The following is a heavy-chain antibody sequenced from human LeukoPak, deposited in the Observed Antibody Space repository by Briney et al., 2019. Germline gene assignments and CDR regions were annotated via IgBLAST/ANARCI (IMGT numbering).Heavy chain of an antibody. Sequence: GGSLRLSCAASGFTFSNYAMHWVRQAPGKGLEYVSAISANGRSTYYANSVKGRFTISRDNSKNTLYLQTGSLRAEDTAVYYCAKGAYYYDSSGQYYFDYWGQGTLVTVSS. CDR1: GFTFSNYA. CDR2: ISANGRST. J-gene: IGHJ4*02. CDR3: AKGAYYYDSSGQYYFDY. D-gene: IGHD3-22*01. V-gene: IGHV3-64*01.